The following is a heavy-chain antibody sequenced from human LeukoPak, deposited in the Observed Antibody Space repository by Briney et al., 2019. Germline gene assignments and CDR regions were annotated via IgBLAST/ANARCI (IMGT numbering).Heavy chain of an antibody. CDR2: IGTAGDT. V-gene: IGHV3-13*01. CDR3: ARGSVRVGMDV. Sequence: GGSLRLSCEASGITFSTSDMHWVRHAPGKGLEWVSVIGTAGDTYYADSVKGRFTISRENAKNSLYLQMNSLRAGDTAVYYCARGSVRVGMDVWGQGTTVTVSS. CDR1: GITFSTSD. J-gene: IGHJ6*02. D-gene: IGHD6-13*01.